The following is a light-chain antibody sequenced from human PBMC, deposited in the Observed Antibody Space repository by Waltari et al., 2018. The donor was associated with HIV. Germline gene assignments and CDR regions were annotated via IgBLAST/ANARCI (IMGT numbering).Light chain of an antibody. CDR1: QGITS. V-gene: IGKV1-39*01. CDR3: QQGSFTPPT. J-gene: IGKJ1*01. Sequence: DIQMTQSPSSLSASVGDRVTITCRASQGITSLQWYQHKPGKAPKLVISGASSLQSGVPSRFSGSGSGTDFTLTISSLQPEDFATYYCQQGSFTPPTFGQGTKVEVK. CDR2: GAS.